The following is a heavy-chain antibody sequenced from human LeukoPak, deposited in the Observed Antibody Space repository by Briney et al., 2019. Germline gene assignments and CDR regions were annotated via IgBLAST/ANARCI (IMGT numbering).Heavy chain of an antibody. Sequence: PGGSLRLSCPASGFTVSSNYMSWVRQAPGKGLEWVSVIYRGGSSYNADSVKGRFTISRDNSKNTLYLQMNSLRAEDTAVYYCARRKPDSSSAHHYYYYYMDVWGKGTTVTVSS. D-gene: IGHD6-6*01. J-gene: IGHJ6*03. V-gene: IGHV3-53*01. CDR3: ARRKPDSSSAHHYYYYYMDV. CDR1: GFTVSSNY. CDR2: IYRGGSS.